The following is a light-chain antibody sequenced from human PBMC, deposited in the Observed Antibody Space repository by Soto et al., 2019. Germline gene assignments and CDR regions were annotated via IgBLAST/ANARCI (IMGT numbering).Light chain of an antibody. CDR2: AAS. Sequence: DIQMTQSPSSLSASIGDRVTITCRASQSITSYLNWYQQKPGKPPKLLIYAASSLQSGVPSRFSGSGSGTDFTLTISSLQPEDFGTYYCQQSYRTPITFGQGTQLEIK. CDR3: QQSYRTPIT. J-gene: IGKJ5*01. V-gene: IGKV1-39*01. CDR1: QSITSY.